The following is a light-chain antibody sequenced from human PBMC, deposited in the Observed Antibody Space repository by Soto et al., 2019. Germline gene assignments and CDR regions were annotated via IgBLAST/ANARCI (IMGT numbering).Light chain of an antibody. V-gene: IGKV3-15*01. CDR1: QSGSSN. J-gene: IGKJ1*01. CDR3: QQYNNWQT. Sequence: EMLITHSSSTLSVSPGERATLSCWAAQSGSSNLAAYQQKPGQAPSLLIYGESTRATGSPARFIGSGSGTEFTLTISSMQYEDFAVYYCQQYNNWQTFGQGTKVDIK. CDR2: GES.